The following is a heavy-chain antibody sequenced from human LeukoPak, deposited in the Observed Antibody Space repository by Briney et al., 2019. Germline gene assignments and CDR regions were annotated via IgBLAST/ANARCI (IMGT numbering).Heavy chain of an antibody. Sequence: GASVKVSCKASGYTFTSYGISWVRQAPGQGLEWMGDFDPEDGETIYAQKFQGRVTMTEDTSTDTAYMELSSLRSEDTAVYYCARGDMVRGLYYMDVWGRGTTVTVSS. D-gene: IGHD3-10*01. CDR2: FDPEDGET. V-gene: IGHV1-24*01. CDR3: ARGDMVRGLYYMDV. CDR1: GYTFTSYG. J-gene: IGHJ6*03.